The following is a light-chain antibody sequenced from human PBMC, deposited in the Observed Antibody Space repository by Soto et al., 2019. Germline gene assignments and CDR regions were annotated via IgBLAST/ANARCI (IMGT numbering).Light chain of an antibody. J-gene: IGKJ5*01. V-gene: IGKV2D-29*02. CDR1: QSLLHIAGQTH. CDR2: EVS. CDR3: LQSTHLPPT. Sequence: DFVMTQTPLYLSVTSGQPASISCNASQSLLHIAGQTHLFWYLQKKGQSPHXLIYEVSNRFSGVPDRFSGGVSGTDYKLKLSRVEAEDVGIYYCLQSTHLPPTFGQGTRLEIK.